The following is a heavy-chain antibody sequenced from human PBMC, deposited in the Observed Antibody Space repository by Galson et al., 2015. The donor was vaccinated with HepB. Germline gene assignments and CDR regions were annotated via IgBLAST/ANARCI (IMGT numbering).Heavy chain of an antibody. D-gene: IGHD6-19*01. CDR1: GVTVSSNY. CDR2: IYSGGST. V-gene: IGHV3-66*01. CDR3: AKIPSVAGNWDAP. Sequence: SLRLSCAASGVTVSSNYMSWVRQAPGKGLEWVSVIYSGGSTYYADSVKGRFSISRDNSKNTLHLQMNSLRAEDTAVYYCAKIPSVAGNWDAPWGQGTLVTVSS. J-gene: IGHJ5*02.